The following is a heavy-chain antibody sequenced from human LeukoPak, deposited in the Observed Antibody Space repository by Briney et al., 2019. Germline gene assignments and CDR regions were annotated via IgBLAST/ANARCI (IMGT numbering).Heavy chain of an antibody. J-gene: IGHJ4*02. D-gene: IGHD4-17*01. V-gene: IGHV3-21*04. CDR2: ISSSSSYI. CDR3: ARETTARGYFDY. Sequence: PGGSLRLSCAASGFTFSSYSMNWVRQAPGKGLEWVSSISSSSSYIYYADSVKGRFTISRDNAKKSLYLQMNSLRAEDTAVYYCARETTARGYFDYWGQGTLVTVSS. CDR1: GFTFSSYS.